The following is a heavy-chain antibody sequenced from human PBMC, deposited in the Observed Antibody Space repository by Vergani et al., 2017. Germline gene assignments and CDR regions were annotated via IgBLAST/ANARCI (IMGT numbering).Heavy chain of an antibody. CDR1: GVTFSNHG. V-gene: IGHV3-33*01. D-gene: IGHD1-26*01. J-gene: IGHJ3*02. CDR3: ARDWSGIYETDAFDI. CDR2: VWYDGKNK. Sequence: QEQLVESGGGVVQPGRSLRLSCAASGVTFSNHGMHWVRQAPGRGLEGVAVVWYDGKNKYYADSVKGRFSISRDNSKNTLYLQMNSLRAEDTAVYYCARDWSGIYETDAFDIWGQGTMVTVSS.